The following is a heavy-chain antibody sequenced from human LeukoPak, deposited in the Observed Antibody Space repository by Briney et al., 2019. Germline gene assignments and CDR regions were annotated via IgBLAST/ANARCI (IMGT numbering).Heavy chain of an antibody. Sequence: ASVKVSCKASGYTFTCYYMHWVRQAPGQGLEWMGWVNPNSGGTNYAQKSQGRVTMTRDTSISTAYMELSRLRSDDTAVYYCARERGYMTTVKDPRNRSRNWFDPWGRGTLVTVSS. J-gene: IGHJ5*02. D-gene: IGHD4-11*01. CDR3: ARERGYMTTVKDPRNRSRNWFDP. V-gene: IGHV1-2*02. CDR1: GYTFTCYY. CDR2: VNPNSGGT.